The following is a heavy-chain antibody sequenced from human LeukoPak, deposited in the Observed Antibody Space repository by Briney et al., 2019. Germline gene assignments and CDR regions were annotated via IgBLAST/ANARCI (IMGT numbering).Heavy chain of an antibody. Sequence: SETLSLTCTVSGGSISSYYWSWIRQPPGKGLEWIGYIYYSGSTNYNPSLKSRVTISVDTSKNQFSLKLSSVTAADTAVYYCARQLIYSSSWYYDYWGQGTLVTVSS. CDR1: GGSISSYY. D-gene: IGHD6-13*01. CDR3: ARQLIYSSSWYYDY. J-gene: IGHJ4*02. V-gene: IGHV4-59*01. CDR2: IYYSGST.